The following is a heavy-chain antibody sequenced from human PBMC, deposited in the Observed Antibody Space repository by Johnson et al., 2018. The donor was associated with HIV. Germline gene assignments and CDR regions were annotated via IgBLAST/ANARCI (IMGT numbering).Heavy chain of an antibody. CDR2: ISYDGSNK. J-gene: IGHJ3*02. CDR3: ASDSSSWYGSAFDI. CDR1: GFTFSSYA. D-gene: IGHD6-13*01. Sequence: VQLVESGGGLVQPGGSLRLSCAASGFTFSSYAMHWVRQAPGKGLEWVAVISYDGSNKYYADSVKGRFTISRDNSKNTLYLQMNSLRAEDTAVYYCASDSSSWYGSAFDIWGQGTMVTVSS. V-gene: IGHV3-30*04.